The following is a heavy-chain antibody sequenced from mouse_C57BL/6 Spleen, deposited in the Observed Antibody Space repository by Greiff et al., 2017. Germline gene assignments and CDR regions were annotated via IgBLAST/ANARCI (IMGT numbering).Heavy chain of an antibody. J-gene: IGHJ4*01. CDR2: IGPGSGST. Sequence: VQLQQSGAELVKPGASVKISCKASGYTFTDYYINWVKQRPGQGLEWIGKIGPGSGSTYYTEKFKGKATLTADKSSSTAYMQLSSLTSEDSAVYFCARGGYYYGSSYGAMDYWGQGTSVTVSS. D-gene: IGHD1-1*01. CDR3: ARGGYYYGSSYGAMDY. V-gene: IGHV1-77*01. CDR1: GYTFTDYY.